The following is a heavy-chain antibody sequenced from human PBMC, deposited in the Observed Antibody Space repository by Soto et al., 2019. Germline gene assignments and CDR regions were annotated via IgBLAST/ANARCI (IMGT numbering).Heavy chain of an antibody. CDR1: GYTFTSYY. CDR3: ARKEAYDSSGYYPFDY. Sequence: ASVKVSCKASGYTFTSYYMHWVRPAPGQGLEWMGIINPSGGSTSYAQKFQGRVTMTRDTSTSTVYMELSSLRSEDTAVYYCARKEAYDSSGYYPFDYWGQGTLVTVSS. CDR2: INPSGGST. V-gene: IGHV1-46*01. J-gene: IGHJ4*02. D-gene: IGHD3-22*01.